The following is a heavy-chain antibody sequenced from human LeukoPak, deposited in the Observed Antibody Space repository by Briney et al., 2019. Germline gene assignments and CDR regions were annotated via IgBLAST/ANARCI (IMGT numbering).Heavy chain of an antibody. CDR1: GFTFSIYE. CDR3: TTDGYDENTIFDY. V-gene: IGHV3-15*01. D-gene: IGHD5-12*01. CDR2: IKSKTDGGTT. J-gene: IGHJ4*02. Sequence: GGSLRLSCAASGFTFSIYEMHWVRQAPGKGLEWVGRIKSKTDGGTTDYAAPVKGRFTISRDDSKNTLYLQMNSLKTEDTAVYYCTTDGYDENTIFDYWGQGTLVTVSS.